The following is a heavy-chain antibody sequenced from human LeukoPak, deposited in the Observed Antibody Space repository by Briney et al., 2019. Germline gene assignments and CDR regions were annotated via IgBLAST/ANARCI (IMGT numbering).Heavy chain of an antibody. CDR3: ARGRRGGAYGYPDN. D-gene: IGHD5-18*01. Sequence: SDTLTRTCTVSGGSISDVDYYWGWIRQPPGKGLEEIGSFHGGSPYYNPSFKSRVTMSLDTPKNHFSLNLHSVTAADTAVYYCARGRRGGAYGYPDNWGQGTLVTVSS. CDR1: GGSISDVDYY. V-gene: IGHV4-39*07. CDR2: FHGGSP. J-gene: IGHJ1*01.